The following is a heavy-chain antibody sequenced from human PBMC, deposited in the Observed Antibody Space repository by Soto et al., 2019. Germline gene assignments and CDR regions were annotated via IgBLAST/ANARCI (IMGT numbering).Heavy chain of an antibody. CDR1: GYTFTSYD. J-gene: IGHJ4*02. CDR3: ARSINDYGDGH. V-gene: IGHV1-8*01. D-gene: IGHD4-17*01. Sequence: QVQLVQSGAEVKKPGASVKVSFKASGYTFTSYDINWVRQATGQGLEWMGWMNPNSGNTGYAQKFQGRGTMTRNNSISTAYMELSSMKSEDTAVYYCARSINDYGDGHWGQGTLVTVSS. CDR2: MNPNSGNT.